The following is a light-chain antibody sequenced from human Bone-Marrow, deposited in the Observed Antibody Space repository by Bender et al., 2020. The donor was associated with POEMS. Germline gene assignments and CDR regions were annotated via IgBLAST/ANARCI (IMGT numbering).Light chain of an antibody. Sequence: QSALTQPASVSGSPGQSITISCTGTSSDIGGYKYVSWFQQHPGKAPRLIIYDVSDRPSGVSNRFSGSKSGNTASLTISGLEAEDEANYYCSSYTTSTTGVFGGGTTVTVL. CDR2: DVS. CDR3: SSYTTSTTGV. J-gene: IGLJ3*02. V-gene: IGLV2-14*03. CDR1: SSDIGGYKY.